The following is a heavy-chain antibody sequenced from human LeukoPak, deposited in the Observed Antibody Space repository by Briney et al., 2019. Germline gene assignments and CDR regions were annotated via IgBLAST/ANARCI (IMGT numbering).Heavy chain of an antibody. D-gene: IGHD5-12*01. V-gene: IGHV4-59*01. CDR2: IYYSGST. CDR1: GGPISGYY. J-gene: IGHJ5*02. CDR3: ARIPGRGFGFDP. Sequence: SETLSLTCTVSGGPISGYYWNWIRQPPGKGLEWIGFIYYSGSTNYNPSLKSRVTISVDTSKNQFSLKLSSVTAADTAVYYCARIPGRGFGFDPWGQGTLVTVSS.